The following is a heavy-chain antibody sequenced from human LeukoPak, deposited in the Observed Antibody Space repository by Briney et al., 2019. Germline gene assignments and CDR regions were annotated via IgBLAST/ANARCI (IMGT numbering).Heavy chain of an antibody. Sequence: PSETLSLTCTVSGGSISSSSYYWGWIRQPPGKGLEWIGEINHSGSTNYNPSLKSRVTISVDTSKNQFSLKLSSVTAADTAVYYCARRGRRMVRGVPVPWYFDYWGQGTLVTVSS. CDR1: GGSISSSSYY. CDR3: ARRGRRMVRGVPVPWYFDY. V-gene: IGHV4-39*07. CDR2: INHSGST. D-gene: IGHD3-10*01. J-gene: IGHJ4*02.